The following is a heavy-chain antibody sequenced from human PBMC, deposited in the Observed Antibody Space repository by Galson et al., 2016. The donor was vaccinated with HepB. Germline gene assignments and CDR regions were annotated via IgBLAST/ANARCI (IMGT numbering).Heavy chain of an antibody. J-gene: IGHJ6*02. D-gene: IGHD1-20*01. CDR2: INPSGGST. CDR3: ARGLITGRSGGSYGMDV. CDR1: GSTFTSYY. V-gene: IGHV1-46*01. Sequence: SVKVSCKASGSTFTSYYIHWVRQAPGQGLEWMGIINPSGGSTSYAQKFQGRVTMTRDTSTSTVYMELSSLRSEDTAVYYCARGLITGRSGGSYGMDVWGQGTTVTVSS.